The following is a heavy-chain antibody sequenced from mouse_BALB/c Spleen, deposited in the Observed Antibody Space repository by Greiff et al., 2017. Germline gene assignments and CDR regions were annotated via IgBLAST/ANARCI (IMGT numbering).Heavy chain of an antibody. CDR2: ISDGGSYT. V-gene: IGHV5-4*02. D-gene: IGHD2-3*01. CDR3: ARARIYDGYYSAMDY. Sequence: EVQGVESGGGLVKPGGSLKLSCAASGFTFSDYYMYWVRQTPEKRLEWVATISDGGSYTYYPDSVKGRFTISRDNAKNNLYLQMSSLKSEDTAMYYCARARIYDGYYSAMDYWGQGTSVTVSS. J-gene: IGHJ4*01. CDR1: GFTFSDYY.